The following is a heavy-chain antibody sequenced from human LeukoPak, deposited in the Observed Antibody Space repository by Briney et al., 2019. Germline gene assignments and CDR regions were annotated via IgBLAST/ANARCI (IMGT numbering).Heavy chain of an antibody. CDR2: IHAGNGNT. V-gene: IGHV1-3*03. J-gene: IGHJ6*02. CDR3: ARERYVVVTAGGYYYYGMDV. CDR1: GYTFTSYA. Sequence: ASMTVSCKASGYTFTSYAMHWVRQAPGQRLEWMGWIHAGNGNTKYSQEFQGRVTITRDTSASAAYMELSSLRSEDMAVYYCARERYVVVTAGGYYYYGMDVWGQGTTVTVSS. D-gene: IGHD2-21*02.